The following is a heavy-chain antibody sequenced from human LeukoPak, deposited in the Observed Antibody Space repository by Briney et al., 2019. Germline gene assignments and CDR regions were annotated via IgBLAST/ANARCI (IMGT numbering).Heavy chain of an antibody. CDR2: IYNTGST. V-gene: IGHV4-38-2*01. CDR3: ASRTTVTNALSFDY. D-gene: IGHD4-11*01. Sequence: PSETLSLTCGVSGYFVSSGYYWGWIRQPPGQGLEWIGNIYNTGSTYYNPSLKSRVTISVDTSKHQFSLKLTSVPSADTAVYFCASRTTVTNALSFDYWGRGALVAVSS. J-gene: IGHJ4*02. CDR1: GYFVSSGYY.